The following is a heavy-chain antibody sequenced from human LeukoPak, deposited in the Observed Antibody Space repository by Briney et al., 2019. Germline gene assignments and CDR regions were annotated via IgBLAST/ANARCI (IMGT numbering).Heavy chain of an antibody. CDR3: ARVNSNIGSSRRYFDY. CDR1: GYTFSSSD. Sequence: ASVKPSCKASGYTFSSSDINWVRQSTGQRLEWMGWMNPNSGNTGYAQKFQGRVTMTGNTAISTAYMELSSLRSEDTAVYFCARVNSNIGSSRRYFDYWGQGTLVTVSS. J-gene: IGHJ4*02. CDR2: MNPNSGNT. V-gene: IGHV1-8*01. D-gene: IGHD2/OR15-2a*01.